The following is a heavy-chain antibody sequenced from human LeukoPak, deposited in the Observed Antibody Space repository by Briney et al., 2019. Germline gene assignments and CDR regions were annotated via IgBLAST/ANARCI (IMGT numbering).Heavy chain of an antibody. V-gene: IGHV3-23*01. J-gene: IGHJ4*02. CDR2: LGISGNYA. CDR1: GFIVSTYA. CDR3: AKDRNSGWYGGFDY. Sequence: GGSLRLSCVGSGFIVSTYAMSWVRQDPGKGLQWVSSLGISGNYAWYAGSVKGRFTISRDFSKNTLYLQMNSLGAEDTAVYYCAKDRNSGWYGGFDYWGQGTLVTVSS. D-gene: IGHD6-19*01.